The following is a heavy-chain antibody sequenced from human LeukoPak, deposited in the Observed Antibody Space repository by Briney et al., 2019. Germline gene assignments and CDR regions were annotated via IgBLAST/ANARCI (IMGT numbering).Heavy chain of an antibody. CDR2: IYPGDSDT. D-gene: IGHD3-3*01. CDR1: GYSFTSYW. J-gene: IGHJ5*02. CDR3: ARGYYDFWSGYNWFDP. Sequence: GESLKISCKGSGYSFTSYWIGWVRQMPGKGLEWMGIIYPGDSDTRYSPSFQGQVTISADKSISTAYLQWSSLKDSDTAMYYCARGYYDFWSGYNWFDPWGQGTLVTVSS. V-gene: IGHV5-51*01.